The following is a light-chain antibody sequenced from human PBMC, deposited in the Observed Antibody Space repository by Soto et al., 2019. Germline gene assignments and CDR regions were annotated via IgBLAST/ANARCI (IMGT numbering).Light chain of an antibody. CDR1: QTISSW. J-gene: IGKJ1*01. CDR3: QHYNSYSEA. V-gene: IGKV1-5*03. Sequence: DIQMTQSPSTLSGSVGDRVTLTCRASQTISSWLAWYQQKPGKAPKLLIYKASTLKRGVPSRFSGSGSGTEFTLTISSLQPDDFATYYRQHYNSYSEAFGQGTKVELK. CDR2: KAS.